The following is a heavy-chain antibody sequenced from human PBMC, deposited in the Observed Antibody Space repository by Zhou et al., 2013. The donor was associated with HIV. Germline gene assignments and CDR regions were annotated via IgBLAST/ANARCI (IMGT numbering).Heavy chain of an antibody. CDR3: AIDRVLQQRLDNXLAI. Sequence: QVQLVQSGAEVKKPGASVKVSCKVSGYALTDLLIHWVRQAPGSGLEWMGRFDPENRETTYTQKFQDRVTMTGDTSSDTAYFEATSLTSDDTAVYYCAIDRVLQQRLDNXLAIWGQGTLVSVSS. D-gene: IGHD3-16*01. J-gene: IGHJ3*02. V-gene: IGHV1-24*01. CDR2: FDPENRET. CDR1: GYALTDLL.